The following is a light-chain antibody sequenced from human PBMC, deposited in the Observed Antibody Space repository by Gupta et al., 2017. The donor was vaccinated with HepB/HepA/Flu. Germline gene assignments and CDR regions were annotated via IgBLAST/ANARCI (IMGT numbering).Light chain of an antibody. CDR2: AIS. CDR3: QQTDAIPYT. Sequence: DIQMTQSPSSLSASVGDRVTITCRARQNIRRYLNWFQRKPGHAPKVLIYAISNLQTGVPSRFSGSGSGTDFTLSISSLQPEDFATYYCQQTDAIPYTFGQGTKLEIK. V-gene: IGKV1-39*01. J-gene: IGKJ2*01. CDR1: QNIRRY.